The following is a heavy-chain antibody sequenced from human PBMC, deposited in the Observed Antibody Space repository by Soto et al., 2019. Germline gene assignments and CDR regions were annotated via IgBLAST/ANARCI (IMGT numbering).Heavy chain of an antibody. Sequence: SETLSLSCAVYGGSFSGYHWTWIRQPPGRGLECIGEITHRGSPNYNTSLKSRVTISVDTSKNQFSLNLRSVTAADTAVYYCARIPGSDYSDPHDFWGQGTLVTVSS. J-gene: IGHJ4*02. CDR1: GGSFSGYH. V-gene: IGHV4-34*01. CDR2: ITHRGSP. CDR3: ARIPGSDYSDPHDF. D-gene: IGHD4-17*01.